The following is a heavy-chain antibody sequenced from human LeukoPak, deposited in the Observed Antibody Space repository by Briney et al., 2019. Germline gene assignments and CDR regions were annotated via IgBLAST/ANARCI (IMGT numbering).Heavy chain of an antibody. J-gene: IGHJ5*02. CDR3: ARGYDLVGAKPGWFDP. V-gene: IGHV4-34*01. CDR2: INHSGST. CDR1: GGSFSGYY. Sequence: PSETLSLTCAVYGGSFSGYYWSWIRQPPGKGLEWIGDINHSGSTNYNPSLKSRVTISVDTSKNQFTLKLSSVTAADTAVYYCARGYDLVGAKPGWFDPWGQGTLVTVSS. D-gene: IGHD1-26*01.